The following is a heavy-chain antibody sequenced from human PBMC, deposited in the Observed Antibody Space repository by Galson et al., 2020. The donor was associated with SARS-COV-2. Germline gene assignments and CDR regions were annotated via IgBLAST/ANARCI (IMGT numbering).Heavy chain of an antibody. CDR2: INPSGGST. V-gene: IGHV1-46*01. CDR3: ARDPTTVTASEEGDLHFYYYYKDV. D-gene: IGHD4-4*01. CDR1: GYTFTSYY. Sequence: ASVKVSCKASGYTFTSYYMHWVRQAPGQGLEWMGIINPSGGSTSYAQKFQGRVTMTRDTSTSTVYMELSSLRSEDTAVYYCARDPTTVTASEEGDLHFYYYYKDVWGKGSTVTVSS. J-gene: IGHJ6*03.